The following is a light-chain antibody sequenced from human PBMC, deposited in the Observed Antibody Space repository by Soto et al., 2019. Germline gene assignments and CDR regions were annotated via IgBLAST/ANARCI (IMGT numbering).Light chain of an antibody. CDR3: QLYYGGVYV. V-gene: IGLV7-43*01. CDR2: STS. J-gene: IGLJ1*01. Sequence: QAVVTQEPSLTVSPGGTVTLTCASSTGAVTSDNYPNWFQLKPGQAPKSVIYSTSNKHSWTPARFSGSLLGGKAALTLSGVQPEDEAEYYCQLYYGGVYVFGSGTKVTVL. CDR1: TGAVTSDNY.